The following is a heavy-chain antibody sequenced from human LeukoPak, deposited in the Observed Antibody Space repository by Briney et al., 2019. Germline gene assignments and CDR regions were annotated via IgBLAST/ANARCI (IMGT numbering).Heavy chain of an antibody. CDR1: GGSISSGGYY. D-gene: IGHD2-2*02. CDR2: IYYSGST. V-gene: IGHV4-31*03. J-gene: IGHJ4*02. Sequence: PSETLSLTCTVSGGSISSGGYYWSWIRQHPGKGLEWIGYIYYSGSTYYNPSLKSRVTISVDTSKNQFSLKLSSVTAADTAVYYCARGYCSSTSCYKARLPYFDYWGQGTLVTVSS. CDR3: ARGYCSSTSCYKARLPYFDY.